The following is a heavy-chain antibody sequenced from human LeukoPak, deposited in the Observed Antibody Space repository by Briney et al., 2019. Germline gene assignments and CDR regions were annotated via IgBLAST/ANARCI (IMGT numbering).Heavy chain of an antibody. J-gene: IGHJ4*02. V-gene: IGHV3-21*01. CDR1: GFTFSSYS. Sequence: GGSLRLSCAASGFTFSSYSMNWVRQAPGKGLEWVSSISSSSSYIYYADSVKGRFTISRDNAKNSLYLQMNSLRTEDTAVYYCVRDGSSWGNFDYWGQGTLVSVSS. CDR2: ISSSSSYI. CDR3: VRDGSSWGNFDY. D-gene: IGHD7-27*01.